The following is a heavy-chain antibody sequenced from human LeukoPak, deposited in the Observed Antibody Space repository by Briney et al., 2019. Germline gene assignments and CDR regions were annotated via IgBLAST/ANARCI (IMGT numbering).Heavy chain of an antibody. J-gene: IGHJ4*02. CDR3: ARGITVTGTRYFDY. CDR2: IKGDGREK. D-gene: IGHD6-19*01. Sequence: GGSLRLSCAASGFTFSTYWMSWVRQAPGKGLEWVANIKGDGREKYYVDSVKGRFTISRDNAKNSLYLQMNSLRAEDTAVYYCARGITVTGTRYFDYWGQGTLVTVSS. V-gene: IGHV3-7*01. CDR1: GFTFSTYW.